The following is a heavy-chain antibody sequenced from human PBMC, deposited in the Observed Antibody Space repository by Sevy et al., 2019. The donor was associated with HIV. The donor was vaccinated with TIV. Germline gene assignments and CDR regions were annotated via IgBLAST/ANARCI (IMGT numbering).Heavy chain of an antibody. CDR3: ARAYTMTGDSSSWHGDY. J-gene: IGHJ4*02. Sequence: GGSLGLSCAASGFTFSSYSMNWVRQAPGKGLEWVSSISSSSSYIYYADSVKGRFTISRDNAKNSLYLQMNSLRAEDTAVYYCARAYTMTGDSSSWHGDYWGQGTLVTVSS. V-gene: IGHV3-21*01. CDR1: GFTFSSYS. CDR2: ISSSSSYI. D-gene: IGHD6-13*01.